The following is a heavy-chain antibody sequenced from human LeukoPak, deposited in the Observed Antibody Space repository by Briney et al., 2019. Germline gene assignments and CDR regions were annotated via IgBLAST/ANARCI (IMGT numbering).Heavy chain of an antibody. Sequence: GESLKISCKGSGYSFTSYWIGWVRQMPGKGLEWMGIIYPGDSDTRYSPSFQGQVTISADKSISTAYLQWSSLKASDTAMYYCARHVRGYCSSTSCQGGAFDIWGQGTMVTVSS. V-gene: IGHV5-51*01. J-gene: IGHJ3*02. D-gene: IGHD2-2*01. CDR2: IYPGDSDT. CDR1: GYSFTSYW. CDR3: ARHVRGYCSSTSCQGGAFDI.